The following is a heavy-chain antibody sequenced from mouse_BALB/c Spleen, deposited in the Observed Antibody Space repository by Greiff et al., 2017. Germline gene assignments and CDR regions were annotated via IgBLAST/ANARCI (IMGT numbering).Heavy chain of an antibody. V-gene: IGHV5-9-4*01. Sequence: EVQRVESGGGLVKPGGSLKLSCAASGFTFSSYAMSWVRQSPEKRLEWVAEISSGGSYTYYPDTVTGRFTISRDNAKNTLYLEMSSLRSEDTAMYYCARDNGSSPAWFAYWGQGTLVTVSA. CDR1: GFTFSSYA. CDR2: ISSGGSYT. D-gene: IGHD1-1*01. J-gene: IGHJ3*01. CDR3: ARDNGSSPAWFAY.